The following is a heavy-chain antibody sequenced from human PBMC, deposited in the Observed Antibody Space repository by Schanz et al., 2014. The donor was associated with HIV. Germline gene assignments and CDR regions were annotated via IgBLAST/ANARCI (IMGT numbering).Heavy chain of an antibody. Sequence: QVQLVESGGGVVQPGRSLRLSCAGSGFIFRDYALHWVRQAPGKGLEWVAVISYDRSHKYYADSVKGRFTISRDNSKNTLYLQMNSLRAEDTAVYYCAKGGRDILSYYGMDVWGQGTTVTVSS. CDR2: ISYDRSHK. V-gene: IGHV3-30*04. CDR3: AKGGRDILSYYGMDV. J-gene: IGHJ6*02. D-gene: IGHD2-15*01. CDR1: GFIFRDYA.